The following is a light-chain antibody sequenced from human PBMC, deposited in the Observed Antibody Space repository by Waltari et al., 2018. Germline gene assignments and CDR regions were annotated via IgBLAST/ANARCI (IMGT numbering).Light chain of an antibody. J-gene: IGKJ1*01. Sequence: DIQMTQSPSFLSVSVRDRVTITCRASQSICSYFNCYQQKPGKAPNLLIYATSSLQSGVPSRFSGSGSGTDFTLTISSLQHEDFATYYCQCGYSTWTFGQGTRVEIK. CDR2: ATS. CDR1: QSICSY. V-gene: IGKV1-39*02. CDR3: QCGYSTWT.